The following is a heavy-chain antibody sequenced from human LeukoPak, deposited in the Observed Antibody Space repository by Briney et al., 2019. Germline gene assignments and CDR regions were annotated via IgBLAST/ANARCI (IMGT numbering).Heavy chain of an antibody. Sequence: PGGSLRLSCAASGFTFSSYAMSWVRQAPGKGLEWVSAISGSGGSTYYADSVKGRFTISRDNSKNTLYLQMNSLGAEDTAVYYCAKTPYGGTVGYFDYWGQGTLVTVSS. D-gene: IGHD4/OR15-4a*01. CDR1: GFTFSSYA. CDR3: AKTPYGGTVGYFDY. CDR2: ISGSGGST. J-gene: IGHJ4*02. V-gene: IGHV3-23*01.